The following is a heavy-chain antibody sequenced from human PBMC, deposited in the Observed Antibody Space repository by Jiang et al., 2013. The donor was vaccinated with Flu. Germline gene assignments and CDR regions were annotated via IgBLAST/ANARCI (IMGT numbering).Heavy chain of an antibody. Sequence: LLKPSETLSLTCGVYGESFSVFRESFSAYYWSWIRQPPGKGLEWIGSIDYSGAAFYNPSLKSRVTISVDTSKNQFSLKLSSVTAADTAVYYCARYAPLIRATITGEFDYWGQGTLVTVSS. CDR1: GESFSVFRESFSAYY. V-gene: IGHV4-39*07. CDR2: IDYSGAA. D-gene: IGHD5-12*01. J-gene: IGHJ4*02. CDR3: ARYAPLIRATITGEFDY.